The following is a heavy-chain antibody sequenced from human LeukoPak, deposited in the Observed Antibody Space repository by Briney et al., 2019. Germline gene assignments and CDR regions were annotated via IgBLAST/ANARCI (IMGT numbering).Heavy chain of an antibody. Sequence: PSETLSLTCTVSGGSISSYYWSWIRQPAGKGLEWIGRIFTSGSTDYNPSLKSRVTMSVDASKNQFSLKLSSVTAADTAVYYCAGTYYYGSGTYTWGQGTLVTVSS. CDR3: AGTYYYGSGTYT. CDR2: IFTSGST. D-gene: IGHD3-10*01. CDR1: GGSISSYY. J-gene: IGHJ5*02. V-gene: IGHV4-4*07.